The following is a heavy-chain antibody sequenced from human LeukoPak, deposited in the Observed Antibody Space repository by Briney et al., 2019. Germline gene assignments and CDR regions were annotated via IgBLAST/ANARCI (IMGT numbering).Heavy chain of an antibody. CDR3: AFGASNWDQFDY. Sequence: GESLKISCKGSGYTFTNHWIAWVRQMPGKGLEWMGIIYPADSDTRYSPPFQGQVTISADKSVRTAYLQWSSLKASDTAMYYCAFGASNWDQFDYWGQGTLVTVSS. CDR2: IYPADSDT. D-gene: IGHD7-27*01. J-gene: IGHJ4*02. CDR1: GYTFTNHW. V-gene: IGHV5-51*01.